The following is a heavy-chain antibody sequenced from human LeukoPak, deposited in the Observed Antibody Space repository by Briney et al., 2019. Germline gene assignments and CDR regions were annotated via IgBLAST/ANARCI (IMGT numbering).Heavy chain of an antibody. CDR1: GFTFSSYG. Sequence: GRSLRLSCAASGFTFSSYGMHWVRQAPGKGLEWVAVIPYDGSNKYYADSVKGRFTISRDNSKNTLYLQMNSLRAEDTAVYYCAKLGRIAVAGTTEYFQHWGQGTLVTVSS. V-gene: IGHV3-30*18. CDR3: AKLGRIAVAGTTEYFQH. D-gene: IGHD6-19*01. J-gene: IGHJ1*01. CDR2: IPYDGSNK.